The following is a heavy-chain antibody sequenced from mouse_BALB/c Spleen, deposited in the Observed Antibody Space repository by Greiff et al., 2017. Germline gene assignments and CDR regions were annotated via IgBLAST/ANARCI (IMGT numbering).Heavy chain of an antibody. Sequence: EVMLVESGGGLVQPGGSRKLSCAASGFTFSSFGMHWVRQAPEKGLEWVAYISSGSSTIYYADTVKGRFTISRDNPKNTLFLQMTSLRSEDTAMYYCARPRELGPHYYAMDYWGQGTSVTVSS. D-gene: IGHD3-1*01. J-gene: IGHJ4*01. CDR2: ISSGSSTI. CDR3: ARPRELGPHYYAMDY. CDR1: GFTFSSFG. V-gene: IGHV5-17*02.